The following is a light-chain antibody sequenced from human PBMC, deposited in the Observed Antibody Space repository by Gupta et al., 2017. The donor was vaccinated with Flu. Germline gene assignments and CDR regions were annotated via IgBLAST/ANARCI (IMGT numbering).Light chain of an antibody. Sequence: DIQMTQSPSTLSASAGDRVTISCRASESISSWLAWHQQKPGKAPKLIINKASRADSRLPSRFSGSASATDMSLTISMLPPDDFVTYYSQYDHGFRYIFGQRTRVEIK. J-gene: IGKJ2*01. V-gene: IGKV1-5*03. CDR1: ESISSW. CDR3: QYDHGFRYI. CDR2: KAS.